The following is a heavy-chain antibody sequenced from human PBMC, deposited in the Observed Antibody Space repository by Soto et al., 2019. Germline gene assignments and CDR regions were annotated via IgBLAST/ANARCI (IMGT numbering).Heavy chain of an antibody. Sequence: LRLSCAASGLTFSSYSMNWVRQAPGKGLEWVSSISSSSSYIYYADSVKGRFTISRDNAKNSLYLQMNSLRAEDTAVYYCASVAIFGVADGMDVWGQGTTVTVSS. CDR2: ISSSSSYI. CDR3: ASVAIFGVADGMDV. V-gene: IGHV3-21*01. J-gene: IGHJ6*02. D-gene: IGHD3-3*01. CDR1: GLTFSSYS.